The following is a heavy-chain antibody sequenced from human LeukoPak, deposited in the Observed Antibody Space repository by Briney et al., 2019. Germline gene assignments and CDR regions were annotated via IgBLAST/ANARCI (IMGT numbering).Heavy chain of an antibody. Sequence: KTSETLSLTCTVSGASISSRRNYWGWIRQPPGKGLEWIGGISYGGSTYYNPSLKSRVTISVDTSKNQFSLKQNSVTAADTAMYYCARSYSSSDHYYYYGMDVWGQGTTVTVSS. J-gene: IGHJ6*02. V-gene: IGHV4-39*01. CDR2: ISYGGST. CDR1: GASISSRRNY. D-gene: IGHD6-13*01. CDR3: ARSYSSSDHYYYYGMDV.